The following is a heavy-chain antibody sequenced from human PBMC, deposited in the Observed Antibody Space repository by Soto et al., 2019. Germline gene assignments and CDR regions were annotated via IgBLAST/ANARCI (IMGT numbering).Heavy chain of an antibody. D-gene: IGHD3-10*01. J-gene: IGHJ6*04. Sequence: SETLSLTCTVSGGSISSYYWIWIRQPPGKGLEWIGYIYYSGSTNYNPSLKSRVTISVDTSKNQFSLKLSSVTAADTAVYYCARYQYYYGSGSPAPLDGWGKGTTVTVTS. CDR1: GGSISSYY. CDR3: ARYQYYYGSGSPAPLDG. V-gene: IGHV4-59*08. CDR2: IYYSGST.